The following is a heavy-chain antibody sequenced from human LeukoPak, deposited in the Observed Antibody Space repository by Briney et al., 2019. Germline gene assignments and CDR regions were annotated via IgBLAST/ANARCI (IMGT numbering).Heavy chain of an antibody. CDR3: ARADILTSYRP. CDR1: GYTFTSHG. J-gene: IGHJ5*02. Sequence: ASAKVSCKASGYTFTSHGISWVRQAPGQGLEWMGWISAYNGNTNYAQKFQGRVTMTTDTSTATAYMELRSLRPDDTAVYYCARADILTSYRPWGQGTLVTVSS. V-gene: IGHV1-18*01. D-gene: IGHD3-9*01. CDR2: ISAYNGNT.